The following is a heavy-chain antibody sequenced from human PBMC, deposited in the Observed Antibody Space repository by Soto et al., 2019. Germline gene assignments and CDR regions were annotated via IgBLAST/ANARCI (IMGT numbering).Heavy chain of an antibody. Sequence: QVQLQQWGAGLLKPWETLSLTCAVYRGSFSGYYWTWIRQPPGTGLEWIGEINHSGSTNYNPSLKSRVTISVDTSKNQFSLKLTSVTAADTAVYYCARDNITGLFDYWGQGTLVTVSS. CDR2: INHSGST. D-gene: IGHD3-10*01. CDR3: ARDNITGLFDY. J-gene: IGHJ4*02. V-gene: IGHV4-34*01. CDR1: RGSFSGYY.